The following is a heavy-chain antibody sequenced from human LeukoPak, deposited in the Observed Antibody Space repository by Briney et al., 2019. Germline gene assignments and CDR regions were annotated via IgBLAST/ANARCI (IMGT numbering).Heavy chain of an antibody. CDR1: GYTLTELS. J-gene: IGHJ4*02. D-gene: IGHD2-21*01. V-gene: IGHV1-24*01. Sequence: ASVKVSCKVSGYTLTELSMHWVRQAPGKGLEWMGGFDPEDGETIYAQKFQGRVTMTEDTSTDTAYMELSSLRSEDTAAYYCATGPPVFPYSGPHDYWGQGTLVTVSS. CDR3: ATGPPVFPYSGPHDY. CDR2: FDPEDGET.